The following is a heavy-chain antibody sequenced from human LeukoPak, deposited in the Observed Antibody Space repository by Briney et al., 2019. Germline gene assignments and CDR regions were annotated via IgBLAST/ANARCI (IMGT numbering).Heavy chain of an antibody. CDR1: EKSFRSYW. CDR2: IYPGDSDT. J-gene: IGHJ5*02. CDR3: ASNYGSGSYSNWFDP. V-gene: IGHV5-51*01. D-gene: IGHD3-10*01. Sequence: GESLKISCKGSEKSFRSYWIAWVRQMPGKGLEWMGIIYPGDSDTRYSPSFQGQITISADKSISTAYLQWSRLKASDTAMYYCASNYGSGSYSNWFDPWGQGTLVTVSS.